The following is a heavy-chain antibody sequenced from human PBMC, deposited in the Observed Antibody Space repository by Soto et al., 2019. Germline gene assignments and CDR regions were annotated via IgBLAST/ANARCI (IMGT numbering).Heavy chain of an antibody. V-gene: IGHV1-46*03. Sequence: ASVKVSCKTSGYTFTSYYIHWLRQAPEQGLEWMGIINPSGGSTTYAQRFRGRITMTRDASTRTFYMEVNSLRSEDTAVYYCARGIAARESDYWGQGTLVTVSS. J-gene: IGHJ4*02. CDR3: ARGIAARESDY. D-gene: IGHD6-6*01. CDR1: GYTFTSYY. CDR2: INPSGGST.